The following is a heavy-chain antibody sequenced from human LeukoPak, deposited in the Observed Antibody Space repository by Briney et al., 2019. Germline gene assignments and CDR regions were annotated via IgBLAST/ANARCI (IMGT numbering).Heavy chain of an antibody. J-gene: IGHJ4*02. D-gene: IGHD3-10*01. CDR1: GFTFSSYS. CDR3: AGDNGFGEFEFHY. Sequence: PGGSLRLSCAASGFTFSSYSMNWVRQAPGKGLEWVSSISSSSSYIYYADSVKGRFTISRDNAKNSLYLQMNSLRAEDTAVYYCAGDNGFGEFEFHYWGQGTLVTVSS. V-gene: IGHV3-21*01. CDR2: ISSSSSYI.